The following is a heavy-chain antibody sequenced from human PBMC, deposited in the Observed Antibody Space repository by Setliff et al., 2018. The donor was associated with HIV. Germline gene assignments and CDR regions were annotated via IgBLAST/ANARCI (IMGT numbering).Heavy chain of an antibody. D-gene: IGHD2-2*01. Sequence: ASVKVSCKASGYTFTGYYLHWVRQAPGQGLEWMGWIDPNSGDTNYEQKFQGRVSMTRDTSISTVYMELSSLRSDDTAVYYCARDRGVYCISSSCYSPVDAFDIWGQGTMVTVSS. CDR3: ARDRGVYCISSSCYSPVDAFDI. V-gene: IGHV1-2*02. CDR1: GYTFTGYY. J-gene: IGHJ3*02. CDR2: IDPNSGDT.